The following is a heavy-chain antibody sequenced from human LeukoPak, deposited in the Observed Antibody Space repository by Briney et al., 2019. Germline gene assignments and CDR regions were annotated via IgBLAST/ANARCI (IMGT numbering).Heavy chain of an antibody. CDR2: ISSSSSYI. D-gene: IGHD3-9*01. J-gene: IGHJ4*02. CDR3: ARDRLGFGLRYSRAQSSY. CDR1: GFTESGFTFSSYA. Sequence: GGSLRLSCVASGFTESGFTFSSYAMTWVRQAPGKGLEWVSSISSSSSYIYYADSVKGRFTISRDNAKNSLYLQMNSLRAEDTAVYYCARDRLGFGLRYSRAQSSYWGQGTLVTVSS. V-gene: IGHV3-21*01.